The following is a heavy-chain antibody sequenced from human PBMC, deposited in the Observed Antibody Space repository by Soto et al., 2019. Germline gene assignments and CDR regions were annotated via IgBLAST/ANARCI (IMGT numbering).Heavy chain of an antibody. V-gene: IGHV2-5*02. D-gene: IGHD3-22*01. CDR3: AHTQYHSTGYYDGF. Sequence: QITLKESGPTLVKPTQPLTLTCTFSGFSFRSSGVGVGWTRQPPGKAPEWLALIYWDDDKRYSPSLKSRVTITKDTSENQVVLTMTDMEPEDTATYYCAHTQYHSTGYYDGFWGQGTLVTVSS. CDR1: GFSFRSSGVG. J-gene: IGHJ4*02. CDR2: IYWDDDK.